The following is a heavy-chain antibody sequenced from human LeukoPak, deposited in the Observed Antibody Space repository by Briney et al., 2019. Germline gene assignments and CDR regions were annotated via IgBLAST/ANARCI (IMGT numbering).Heavy chain of an antibody. D-gene: IGHD6-19*01. CDR3: AGPPRKGITVPGIDVFDI. CDR1: GYSFSTYW. CDR2: IYPGDSDI. V-gene: IGHV5-51*01. Sequence: GESLKISCKGSGYSFSTYWIGWVRQMPGKGLEWMGVIYPGDSDIRYSPSFQGQVTISADKSISTAYLQWSSLKASDTAMYYCAGPPRKGITVPGIDVFDIWGQGTKVTVSS. J-gene: IGHJ3*02.